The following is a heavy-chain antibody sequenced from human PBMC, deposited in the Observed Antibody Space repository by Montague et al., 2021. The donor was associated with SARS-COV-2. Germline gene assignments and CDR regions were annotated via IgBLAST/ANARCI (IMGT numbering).Heavy chain of an antibody. CDR2: ITGTNNGI. CDR3: ARSLFYGSGGYFDF. V-gene: IGHV3-11*03. J-gene: IGHJ4*02. CDR1: GFTFSDFY. Sequence: SLRLSCAGSGFTFSDFYINWVRQAPGKGLEWLSFITGTNNGIRYSDSVKGRFTASRDNANTSVYLHLDSLTAEDTAVYYCARSLFYGSGGYFDFWGQGTLVAVSS. D-gene: IGHD3-10*01.